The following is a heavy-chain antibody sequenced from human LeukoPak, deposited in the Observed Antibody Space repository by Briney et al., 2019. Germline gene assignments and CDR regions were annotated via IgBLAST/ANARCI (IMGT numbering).Heavy chain of an antibody. V-gene: IGHV4-34*01. CDR3: ARARRGLGYCSSTSCYTRPYYYYYIDV. D-gene: IGHD2-2*02. J-gene: IGHJ6*03. CDR2: INHSGST. Sequence: SGSLSLTCALYGGSFSGYYWSWIRQTPRKGLEWIGEINHSGSTNYIPSLKSRVTISVDTSKNQCSLKLSSVTAADTAVYYCARARRGLGYCSSTSCYTRPYYYYYIDVWGKGTTVTVSS. CDR1: GGSFSGYY.